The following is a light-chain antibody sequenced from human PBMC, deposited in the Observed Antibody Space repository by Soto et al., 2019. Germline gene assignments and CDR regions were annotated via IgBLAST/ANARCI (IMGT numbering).Light chain of an antibody. V-gene: IGKV1-39*02. CDR1: QSISSY. CDR3: QYYNNWLAT. CDR2: AAS. Sequence: DIQMTQSPSSLSASVGDRVTITCRASQSISSYLNWYQQKPGKAPKLLIYAASSLQSGVPSRFSGSGSGTEFTLTISSLQSEDFTIYYCQYYNNWLATFGGGTKVDNK. J-gene: IGKJ4*01.